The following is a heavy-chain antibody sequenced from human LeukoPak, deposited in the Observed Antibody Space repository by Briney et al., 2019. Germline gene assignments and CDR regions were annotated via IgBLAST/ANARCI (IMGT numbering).Heavy chain of an antibody. J-gene: IGHJ3*02. CDR1: GFTFSDYY. V-gene: IGHV3-11*01. Sequence: PGGSLRLSCAASGFTFSDYYMSWIRQAPGKGLEWVSYISSSGSTIYYADSVKGRFTISRDNAKNSLYLQMNSLRAEDTAVYYCARDLPRYYYDSSGGAFDIWGRGTMVTVSS. CDR2: ISSSGSTI. CDR3: ARDLPRYYYDSSGGAFDI. D-gene: IGHD3-22*01.